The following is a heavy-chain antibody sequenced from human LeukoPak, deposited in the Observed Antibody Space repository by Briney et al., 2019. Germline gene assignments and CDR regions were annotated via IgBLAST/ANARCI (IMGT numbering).Heavy chain of an antibody. Sequence: PGGSLRLSCAASGFTFSSYGMHWVRQAPGKGLEWVAVIWYDGSNKYYADSVKGRFTISRDNSKNTLYLQMNSLRAEDTAVYYCARDRPMTTDYYYGMDVWGQGTTVTVSS. J-gene: IGHJ6*02. D-gene: IGHD4-17*01. CDR2: IWYDGSNK. CDR1: GFTFSSYG. V-gene: IGHV3-33*01. CDR3: ARDRPMTTDYYYGMDV.